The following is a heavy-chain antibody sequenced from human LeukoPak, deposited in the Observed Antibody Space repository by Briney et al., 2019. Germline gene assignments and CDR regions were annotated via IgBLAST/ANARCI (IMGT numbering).Heavy chain of an antibody. CDR3: ARVNTLKYDAFDI. J-gene: IGHJ3*02. D-gene: IGHD2-2*02. Sequence: GASVKVSCKTSGYTFTSYYMHWVRQAPGQGLEWMGWINPNSGGTNYAQKFQGRVTMTRDTSISTAYMELSRLRSDDTAVYYCARVNTLKYDAFDIWGQGTMVTVSS. CDR2: INPNSGGT. V-gene: IGHV1-2*02. CDR1: GYTFTSYY.